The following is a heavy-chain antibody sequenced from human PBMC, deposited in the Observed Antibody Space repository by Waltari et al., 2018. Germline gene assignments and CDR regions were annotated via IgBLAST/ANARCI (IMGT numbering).Heavy chain of an antibody. J-gene: IGHJ4*02. CDR3: VSGSGRTFDY. V-gene: IGHV2-5*05. CDR2: LYWDDTQ. D-gene: IGHD3-10*01. Sequence: QITLKESGPTLVRPTQTLTLTCTFSGFPLNTHGVGVGWVRQPPGKALEWLALLYWDDTQRYGPTLKSGLTITKDTSMNQVVLTMTNMDPVDTATYYCVSGSGRTFDYWGQGILVTVSS. CDR1: GFPLNTHGVG.